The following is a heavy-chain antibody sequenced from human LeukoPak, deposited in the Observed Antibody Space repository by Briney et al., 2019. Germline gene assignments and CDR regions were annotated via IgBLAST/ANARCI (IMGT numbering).Heavy chain of an antibody. CDR1: GFTVSSIY. D-gene: IGHD3-10*01. Sequence: PGGSLRLSCAASGFTVSSIYMSWVRQAPGKGLDQVSVIYRDGNTYYADSVKGRFTISRDNSKNTLYLQMNSLRAEDTAIYYCAKSRGRVDAFDIWGQGTMVTVSS. CDR3: AKSRGRVDAFDI. V-gene: IGHV3-53*01. J-gene: IGHJ3*02. CDR2: IYRDGNT.